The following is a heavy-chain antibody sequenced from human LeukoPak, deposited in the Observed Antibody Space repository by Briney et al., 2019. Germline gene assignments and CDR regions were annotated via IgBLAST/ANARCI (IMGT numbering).Heavy chain of an antibody. CDR1: GYTFTTYD. J-gene: IGHJ4*02. CDR3: ARIAAPGNRRLNF. Sequence: ASVKVSCKASGYTFTTYDINWVRQAAGQGLEWMGWMNPNSGNTGNAQKFQGRVTMTRNTSISTAYMELTSLASEDTAVYFCARIAAPGNRRLNFWGQGTLVTVSS. V-gene: IGHV1-8*01. D-gene: IGHD6-13*01. CDR2: MNPNSGNT.